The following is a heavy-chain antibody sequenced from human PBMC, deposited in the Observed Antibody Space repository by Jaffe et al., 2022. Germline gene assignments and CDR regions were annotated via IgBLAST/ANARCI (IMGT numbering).Heavy chain of an antibody. V-gene: IGHV1-8*01. CDR1: GYTFTSYD. CDR3: ARAGYFDWLLNYFFDY. CDR2: MNPNSGNT. J-gene: IGHJ4*02. D-gene: IGHD3-9*01. Sequence: QVQLVQSGAEVKKPGASVKVSCKASGYTFTSYDINWVRQATGQGLEWMGWMNPNSGNTGYAQKFQGRVTMTRNTSISTAYMELSSLRSEDTAVYYCARAGYFDWLLNYFFDYWGQGTLVTVSS.